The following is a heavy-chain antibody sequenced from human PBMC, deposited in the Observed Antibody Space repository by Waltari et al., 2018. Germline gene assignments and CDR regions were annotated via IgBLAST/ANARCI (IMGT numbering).Heavy chain of an antibody. V-gene: IGHV3-21*01. D-gene: IGHD6-6*01. CDR1: GFTFSSYS. CDR2: ISSSSYI. CDR3: ARDEGSSSIRNWFDP. Sequence: EVQLVESGGGLVKPGGSLRLSCAASGFTFSSYSLNWVRQAPGKGLDWVSSISSSSYIYYADSVKGRFTISRDNAKNSLYLQMNSLRAEDTAVYYCARDEGSSSIRNWFDPWGQGTLVTVSS. J-gene: IGHJ5*02.